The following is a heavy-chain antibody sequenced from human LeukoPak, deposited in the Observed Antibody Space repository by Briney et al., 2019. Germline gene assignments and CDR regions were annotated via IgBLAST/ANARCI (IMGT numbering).Heavy chain of an antibody. Sequence: SETLSLTCTVSGGSISSYYWSWIRQPPRKGLEWIGYIYYSGSTNYNPSLKSRVTISVDTSKNQFSLKLSSVTAADTAVYYCARDEQWLAHDAFDIWGQGTMVTVSS. J-gene: IGHJ3*02. V-gene: IGHV4-59*12. CDR3: ARDEQWLAHDAFDI. CDR2: IYYSGST. CDR1: GGSISSYY. D-gene: IGHD6-19*01.